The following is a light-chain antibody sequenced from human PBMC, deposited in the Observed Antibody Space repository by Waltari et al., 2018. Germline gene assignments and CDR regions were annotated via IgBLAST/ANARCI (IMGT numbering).Light chain of an antibody. J-gene: IGKJ4*01. CDR3: LQYGSSFT. Sequence: EIVLTQSPGTLSLSPGERATLSCRASQSVSSSNLAWYQQKPGQAPRLLIYGASSSANGIPDRFSGSGSGTDFTLTISGLEPEDFAVYYCLQYGSSFTFGGGTKVEIK. CDR2: GAS. CDR1: QSVSSSN. V-gene: IGKV3-20*01.